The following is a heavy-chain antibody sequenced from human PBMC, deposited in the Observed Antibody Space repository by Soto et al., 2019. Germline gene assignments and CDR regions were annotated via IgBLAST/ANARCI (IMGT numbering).Heavy chain of an antibody. V-gene: IGHV3-21*06. D-gene: IGHD1-26*01. CDR2: ISRSSRYL. CDR3: LANEFGGQFDY. CDR1: GFTFSTYT. J-gene: IGHJ4*02. Sequence: PGGSLRLSCGASGFTFSTYTMNLVRQAPGKGLEWVSSISRSSRYLNYPDSVKGRFTISRDNAKNSLSLQMTSLRVEDTAVYYCLANEFGGQFDYWGEGIPVTVSS.